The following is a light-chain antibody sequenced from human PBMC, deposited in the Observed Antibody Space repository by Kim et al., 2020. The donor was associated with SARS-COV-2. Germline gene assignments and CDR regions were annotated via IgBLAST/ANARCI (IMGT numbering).Light chain of an antibody. CDR2: DAS. CDR3: QQRSNWPWT. CDR1: QSVSSY. Sequence: EIVLTQSPATLSLSPGERATLSCRASQSVSSYLAWYQQKPGQAPTLLIYDASNRATGIPARFSGSGSGTDFTLTISSLEPEDFAVYYCQQRSNWPWTFGQGTQVDI. J-gene: IGKJ1*01. V-gene: IGKV3-11*01.